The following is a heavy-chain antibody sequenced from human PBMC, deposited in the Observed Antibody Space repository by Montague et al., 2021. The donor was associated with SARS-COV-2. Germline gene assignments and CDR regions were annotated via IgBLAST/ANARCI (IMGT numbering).Heavy chain of an antibody. CDR2: TYYRSEWYS. J-gene: IGHJ4*02. D-gene: IGHD2-15*01. V-gene: IGHV6-1*01. CDR3: ARAERGSCGDGNCYQYFFNY. Sequence: CAISGDSVSTNSGTWNWVRLSPSRGLEWLGRTYYRSEWYSDYSVSVKSRISINPDTSKNQFSHQLSSVTPEDTAVYYCARAERGSCGDGNCYQYFFNYWGQGTLVTVPS. CDR1: GDSVSTNSGT.